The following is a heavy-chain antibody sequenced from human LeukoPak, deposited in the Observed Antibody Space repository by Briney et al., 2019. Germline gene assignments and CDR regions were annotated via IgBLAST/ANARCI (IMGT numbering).Heavy chain of an antibody. J-gene: IGHJ4*02. CDR1: GFTFSSYA. D-gene: IGHD6-19*01. Sequence: PGGSLRLSCAASGFTFSSYAMSWVRQAPGKGLEWVSAISGSGGSTYYADSVKGRFTISRDNSKNTLYLRMNRLRAEDTAVYYCAKAHSSGWFPFDYWGQGTLVTVSS. CDR2: ISGSGGST. CDR3: AKAHSSGWFPFDY. V-gene: IGHV3-23*01.